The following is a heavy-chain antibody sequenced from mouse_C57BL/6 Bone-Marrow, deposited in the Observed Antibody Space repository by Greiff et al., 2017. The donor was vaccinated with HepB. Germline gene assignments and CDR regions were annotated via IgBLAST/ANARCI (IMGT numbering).Heavy chain of an antibody. CDR2: INPGSGGT. D-gene: IGHD2-3*01. CDR3: ARFYDGYYFYAMDY. J-gene: IGHJ4*01. V-gene: IGHV1-54*01. Sequence: QVQLQQSGAELVRPGPSVKVSCKASGYAFTNYLIEWVKQRPGQGLEWIGVINPGSGGTNYNEKFKGKATLTADKSSSTAYMQLSSLTSEDSAVYFCARFYDGYYFYAMDYWGQGTSVTVSS. CDR1: GYAFTNYL.